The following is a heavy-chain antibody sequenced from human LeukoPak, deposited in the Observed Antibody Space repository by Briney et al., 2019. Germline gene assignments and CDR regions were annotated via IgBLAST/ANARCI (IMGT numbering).Heavy chain of an antibody. Sequence: GGSLRLSCAASGFTFDDYWMHWFRHVPGKGLMWVSHINKDGRTTNYADSVKGRFFMSRDNARKTLYLQMNSLRDEDTAVYYCAKDKIRGASDYWGQGILVSFSS. V-gene: IGHV3-74*01. D-gene: IGHD3-10*01. CDR2: INKDGRTT. CDR1: GFTFDDYW. CDR3: AKDKIRGASDY. J-gene: IGHJ4*02.